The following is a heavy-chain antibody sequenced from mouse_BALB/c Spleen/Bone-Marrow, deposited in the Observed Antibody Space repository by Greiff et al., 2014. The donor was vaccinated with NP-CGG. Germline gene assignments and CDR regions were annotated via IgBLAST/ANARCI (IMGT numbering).Heavy chain of an antibody. Sequence: LQESGPELVKPGALVKISCKASGYTFTSYDINWVKQRPGQGLEWIGWIYPGDDSTKYNEKFKGKATLTADKSSSTAYMQLSNLTSENSAVYLCTRGGYGNYVGYGMDYWGQGTPVTVSS. CDR2: IYPGDDST. V-gene: IGHV1S33*01. D-gene: IGHD2-1*01. CDR3: TRGGYGNYVGYGMDY. CDR1: GYTFTSYD. J-gene: IGHJ4*01.